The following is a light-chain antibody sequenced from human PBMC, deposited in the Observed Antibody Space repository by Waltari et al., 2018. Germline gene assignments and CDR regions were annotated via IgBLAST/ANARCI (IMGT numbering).Light chain of an antibody. CDR1: GSDVGGYIY. CDR2: DVD. Sequence: QSALTQPRSVSGSPGPSVTISCTGSGSDVGGYIYVSWYHHHPGRAPKVVIYDVDKRPSGVPDRFSGSQSGKTASLTISGLQAEDEGDYCCSYAGRYTFVFGSGTRVTVL. CDR3: CSYAGRYTFV. J-gene: IGLJ1*01. V-gene: IGLV2-11*01.